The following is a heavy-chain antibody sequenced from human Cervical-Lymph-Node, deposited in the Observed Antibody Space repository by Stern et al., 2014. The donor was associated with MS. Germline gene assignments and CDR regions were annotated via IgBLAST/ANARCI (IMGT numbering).Heavy chain of an antibody. CDR2: IIPFLGIA. CDR3: ARSPDLYDSSGYYFD. Sequence: VQLEESGAEVKKPGSSVKVSCKASGGTLNNYAVSWVRQAPGQGLAWIGKIIPFLGIANYAHKFQGRVALTAAATTSYMEVSSLRSDDTAVYYCARSPDLYDSSGYYFDWGQGTLVTVSS. CDR1: GGTLNNYA. J-gene: IGHJ4*02. D-gene: IGHD3-22*01. V-gene: IGHV1-69*04.